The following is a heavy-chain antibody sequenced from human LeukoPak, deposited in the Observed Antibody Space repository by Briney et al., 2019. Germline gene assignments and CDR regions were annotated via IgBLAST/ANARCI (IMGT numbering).Heavy chain of an antibody. Sequence: SETLSLTCTVSGGSFNSSSFFWGWIRQPPGKGLEWIGSIYLSGSTLYNPSLKSRLIMSVDTSKNQFSLKLTSVTAADTAMYYCAMQTVLPATHFDFWGQGTLVTVS. V-gene: IGHV4-39*01. CDR3: AMQTVLPATHFDF. CDR2: IYLSGST. J-gene: IGHJ4*02. D-gene: IGHD2-15*01. CDR1: GGSFNSSSFF.